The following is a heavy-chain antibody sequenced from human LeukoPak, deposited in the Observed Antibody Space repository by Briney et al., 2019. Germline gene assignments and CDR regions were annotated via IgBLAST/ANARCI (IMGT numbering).Heavy chain of an antibody. CDR1: GXSISSSDW. CDR3: ARDASLQMGAFDV. CDR2: IYHSGST. Sequence: PSGTLSLTCAVSGXSISSSDWWTWGRQPPGEVLEWIGEIYHSGSTKYNPSLKSRVTISVDKSKNQFSLKVSSVTAADTAVYYCARDASLQMGAFDVWGQGTLVTVSS. D-gene: IGHD1-1*01. J-gene: IGHJ3*01. V-gene: IGHV4-4*02.